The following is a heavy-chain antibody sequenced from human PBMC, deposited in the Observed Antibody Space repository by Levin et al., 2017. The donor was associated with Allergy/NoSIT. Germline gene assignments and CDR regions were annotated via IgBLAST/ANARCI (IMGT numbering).Heavy chain of an antibody. V-gene: IGHV2-5*02. CDR1: GFSLSTSGVG. J-gene: IGHJ4*02. CDR3: AHSTKAAATIYYFDY. CDR2: IFWDDDK. D-gene: IGHD6-13*01. Sequence: SGPTLLKPTQTLTLTCAFSGFSLSTSGVGVGWIRQPPGKALEWLALIFWDDDKRYSPSLRSRLTITKDSSKNQVVLTMTNMDPVDTATYYCAHSTKAAATIYYFDYWGQGALVPVSS.